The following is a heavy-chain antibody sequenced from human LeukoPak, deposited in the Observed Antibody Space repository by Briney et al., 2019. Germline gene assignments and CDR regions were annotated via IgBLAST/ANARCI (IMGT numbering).Heavy chain of an antibody. D-gene: IGHD3-22*01. V-gene: IGHV1-2*02. CDR1: GYTFTGYY. Sequence: ASVKVSCKASGYTFTGYYMHWVRQAPGQGLEWMGWINPNSGGTNYAQKFQGRVTMTRDTSISTAYMELRSLRSDDTAVYYCARYYYDSSGYSNWFDPWGRGTLVTVSS. J-gene: IGHJ5*02. CDR2: INPNSGGT. CDR3: ARYYYDSSGYSNWFDP.